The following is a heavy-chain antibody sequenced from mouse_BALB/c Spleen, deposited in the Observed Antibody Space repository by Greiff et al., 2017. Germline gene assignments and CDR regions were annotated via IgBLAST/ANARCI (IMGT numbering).Heavy chain of an antibody. CDR2: IWAGGST. D-gene: IGHD3-3*01. V-gene: IGHV2-9*02. CDR1: GFSLTSYG. CDR3: AREAGWYFDV. Sequence: VQLQESGPGLVAPSQSLSITCTVSGFSLTSYGVHWVRQPPGKGLEWLGVIWAGGSTNYNSALMSRLSISKDNSKSQVFLKMNSLQTDDTAMYYCAREAGWYFDVWGAGTTVTVSS. J-gene: IGHJ1*01.